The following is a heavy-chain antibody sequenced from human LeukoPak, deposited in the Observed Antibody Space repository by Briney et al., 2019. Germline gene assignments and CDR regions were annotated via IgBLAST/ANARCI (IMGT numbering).Heavy chain of an antibody. D-gene: IGHD3-22*01. CDR3: ARGYYYESSGPTPMDY. V-gene: IGHV3-74*01. J-gene: IGHJ4*02. CDR2: INSDGSFT. CDR1: EFTFSSYW. Sequence: GGSLRLSCAASEFTFSSYWMNWVRQTPVNGLVWVSRINSDGSFTRCADSVKGRFTISRDNAKNTLYLQMNSLRAEDTAVYYCARGYYYESSGPTPMDYWGQGTLVTVYS.